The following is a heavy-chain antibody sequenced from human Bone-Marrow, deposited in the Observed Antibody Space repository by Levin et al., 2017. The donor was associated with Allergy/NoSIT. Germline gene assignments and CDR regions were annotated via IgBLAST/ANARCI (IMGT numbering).Heavy chain of an antibody. CDR1: GGSISSGGYY. CDR2: IYYSGST. Sequence: SETLSLTCTVSGGSISSGGYYWSWIRQHPGKGLEWIGYIYYSGSTYYNPSLKSRVTISVDTSKNQFSLKLSSVTAADTAVYYCARDSITMVRGAIRPAVAFDYWGQGTLVTVSS. D-gene: IGHD3-10*01. J-gene: IGHJ4*02. V-gene: IGHV4-31*03. CDR3: ARDSITMVRGAIRPAVAFDY.